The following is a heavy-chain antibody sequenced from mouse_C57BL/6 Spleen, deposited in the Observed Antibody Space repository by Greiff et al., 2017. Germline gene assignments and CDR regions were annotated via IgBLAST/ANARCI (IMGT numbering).Heavy chain of an antibody. CDR1: GYTFTSYW. CDR2: IDPSDSYT. D-gene: IGHD1-1*01. Sequence: QVQLQQPGAELVRPGTSVKLSCKASGYTFTSYWMHWVKQRPGQGLEWIGVIDPSDSYTNYNQKFKGKATLTVDTSSSTAYMQLSSLTSEDSAVYYCARSALFYGSSNWYFDVWGTGTTVTVSS. V-gene: IGHV1-59*01. J-gene: IGHJ1*03. CDR3: ARSALFYGSSNWYFDV.